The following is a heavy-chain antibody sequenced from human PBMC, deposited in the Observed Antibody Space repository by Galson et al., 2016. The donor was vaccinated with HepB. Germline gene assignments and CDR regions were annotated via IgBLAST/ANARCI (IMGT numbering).Heavy chain of an antibody. J-gene: IGHJ5*02. CDR3: GRDHSVVLTTAYNWFDP. CDR2: INSDGTIS. D-gene: IGHD4-23*01. V-gene: IGHV3-74*01. CDR1: GFPFSRYW. Sequence: SLRLSCAASGFPFSRYWMHWVRQAPGKGLVWVSRINSDGTISNYADSVKGRFTISRDNAKNTLYLQMNSLRVEDTAVYYCGRDHSVVLTTAYNWFDPWGQGTLVTVSS.